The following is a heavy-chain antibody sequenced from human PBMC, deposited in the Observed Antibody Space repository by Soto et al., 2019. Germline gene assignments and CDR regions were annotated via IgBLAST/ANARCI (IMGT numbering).Heavy chain of an antibody. CDR2: IYYSGST. D-gene: IGHD3-22*01. CDR1: GGSISSGDYY. J-gene: IGHJ6*02. V-gene: IGHV4-30-4*01. Sequence: QVQLQESGPGLVKPSQTLSLTCTVSGGSISSGDYYWSWIRQPPGKGLEWIGYIYYSGSTYYNPSLKRRVTISVGTSKNQFSLKLSSVTAADTAVYYCARVGYDSSGYYRPDYYYGMDVWGQGTTVTVSS. CDR3: ARVGYDSSGYYRPDYYYGMDV.